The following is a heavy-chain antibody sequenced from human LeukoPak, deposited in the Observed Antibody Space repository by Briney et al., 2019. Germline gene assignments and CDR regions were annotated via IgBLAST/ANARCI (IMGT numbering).Heavy chain of an antibody. CDR1: GITLSNYG. CDR2: ISDSGGGT. Sequence: GGSLRLSCAVSGITLSNYGMTWLRQAPGKGLEWDAGISDSGGGTYYADSVKGRFTISRDNPKNTLYLQMNSLRAEDTAVYFCAKRGVVIRVILVGFHKEAYYFDSWGQGALVAVSS. J-gene: IGHJ4*02. V-gene: IGHV3-23*01. CDR3: AKRGVVIRVILVGFHKEAYYFDS. D-gene: IGHD3-22*01.